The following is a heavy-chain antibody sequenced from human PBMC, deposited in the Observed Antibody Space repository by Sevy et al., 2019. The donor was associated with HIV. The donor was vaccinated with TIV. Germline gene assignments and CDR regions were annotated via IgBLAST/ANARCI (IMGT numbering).Heavy chain of an antibody. V-gene: IGHV2-5*02. D-gene: IGHD3-22*01. CDR2: IYWDDDK. Sequence: SGPTLVKPTQTLTLTCTFSGFSLSTSGVGVGWIRQPPGKALEWLAVIYWDDDKRYSPYLKNRLTITQDTSKNQVVHTMTNIDPVDTATYYCVLLYSYGTTGYYPNDYWGQGTLVTVSS. CDR1: GFSLSTSGVG. J-gene: IGHJ4*02. CDR3: VLLYSYGTTGYYPNDY.